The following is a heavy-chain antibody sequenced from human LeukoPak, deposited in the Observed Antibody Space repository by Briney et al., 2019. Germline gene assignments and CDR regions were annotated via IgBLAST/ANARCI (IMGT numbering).Heavy chain of an antibody. J-gene: IGHJ3*02. CDR3: ARDSSWASLTGYPKMAYDAFDI. CDR1: GFTFSSYS. V-gene: IGHV3-21*01. D-gene: IGHD3-9*01. CDR2: ISSSSSYI. Sequence: PGGSLRLSCAASGFTFSSYSMNWVRQAPGKGLEWVSSISSSSSYIYYADSVKGRFTISRDNAKNSLYLQVNSLRAEDTAVYYCARDSSWASLTGYPKMAYDAFDIWGQGTMVTVSS.